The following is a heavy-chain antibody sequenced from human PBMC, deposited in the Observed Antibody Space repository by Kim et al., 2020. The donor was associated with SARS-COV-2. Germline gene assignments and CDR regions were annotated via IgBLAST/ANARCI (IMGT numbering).Heavy chain of an antibody. CDR1: GFTFGDYA. CDR3: TRGGDYYDSRGYPDR. J-gene: IGHJ5*02. CDR2: IRNKAYSGTT. V-gene: IGHV3-49*03. D-gene: IGHD3-22*01. Sequence: GGSLRLSCTASGFTFGDYAMSWFRQAPGKGLEWVGFIRNKAYSGTTEYAASVIGRFTISRDDSKSIAYLQMNSLKTEDTAVYYCTRGGDYYDSRGYPDRWGQGSLVTVSS.